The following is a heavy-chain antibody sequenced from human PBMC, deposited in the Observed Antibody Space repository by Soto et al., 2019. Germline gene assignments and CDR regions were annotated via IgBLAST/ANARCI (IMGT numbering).Heavy chain of an antibody. J-gene: IGHJ4*02. CDR2: IIPIFGTA. CDR3: ARSGTAMGGDYYFDY. D-gene: IGHD5-18*01. Sequence: QVQLVQSGAAVKKPGSSVKVSCKASGGTFSSYAISWVRQAPGQGLEWMGGIIPIFGTANYAQKLQGRVTITADESTSTAYMELSSLRSEDTAVYYCARSGTAMGGDYYFDYWGQGTLVTVSS. V-gene: IGHV1-69*01. CDR1: GGTFSSYA.